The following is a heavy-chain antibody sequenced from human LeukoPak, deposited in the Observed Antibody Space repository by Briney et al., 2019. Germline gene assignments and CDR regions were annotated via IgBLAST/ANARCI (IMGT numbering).Heavy chain of an antibody. CDR3: ARFYNDFWSGHWAPRRGNDAFDI. D-gene: IGHD3-3*01. CDR1: GFTFSSYS. J-gene: IGHJ3*02. V-gene: IGHV3-21*01. CDR2: ISSSSYI. Sequence: GGSLRLSCAASGFTFSSYSMNWVRQAPGKGLEWVSSISSSSYIYYADSVKGRFTISRDNAKNSLYLQMNSLRAEGTAVYYCARFYNDFWSGHWAPRRGNDAFDIWGQGTMVTVSS.